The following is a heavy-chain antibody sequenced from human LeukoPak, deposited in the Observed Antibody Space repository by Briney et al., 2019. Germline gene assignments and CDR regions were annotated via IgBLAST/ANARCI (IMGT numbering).Heavy chain of an antibody. CDR1: GYTFTSYY. CDR3: ATRFIGSYAFDI. J-gene: IGHJ3*02. CDR2: INPSGGST. Sequence: GASVKVSCKASGYTFTSYYMHWVRQASRQGLEWMGIINPSGGSTSYAQKFQGRVTMTRDTSTSTVYMELSSLRSEDTAVYYCATRFIGSYAFDIWGQGTMVTVSS. D-gene: IGHD1-26*01. V-gene: IGHV1-46*01.